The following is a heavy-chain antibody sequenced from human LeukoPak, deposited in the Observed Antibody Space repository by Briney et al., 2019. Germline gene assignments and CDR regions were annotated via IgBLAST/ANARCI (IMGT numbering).Heavy chain of an antibody. D-gene: IGHD5-24*01. V-gene: IGHV1-69*13. CDR3: ARLRRRDGYNPPFDY. CDR2: IIPIFGTA. J-gene: IGHJ4*02. CDR1: GGTFSSYA. Sequence: ASVKVSCKASGGTFSSYAISWVRQAPGQGLEWIGGIIPIFGTANYAQKFQGRVTITADESTSTAYMELSSLRSEDTAVYYCARLRRRDGYNPPFDYWGQGTLVTVSS.